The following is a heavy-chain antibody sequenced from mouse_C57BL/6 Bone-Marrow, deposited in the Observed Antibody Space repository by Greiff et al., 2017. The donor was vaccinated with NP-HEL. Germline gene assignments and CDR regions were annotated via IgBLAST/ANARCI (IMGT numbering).Heavy chain of an antibody. V-gene: IGHV1-69*01. Sequence: QVQLKQPGAELVMPGASVKLSCKASGYTFTSYWMHWVKQRPGQGLEWIGEIDPSDSYTNYNQKFKGKSTLTVDKSSSTAYMQLSSLTSKDSAVYYCASTVARRGFAYWGQGTLVTVSA. CDR2: IDPSDSYT. CDR1: GYTFTSYW. D-gene: IGHD1-1*01. J-gene: IGHJ3*01. CDR3: ASTVARRGFAY.